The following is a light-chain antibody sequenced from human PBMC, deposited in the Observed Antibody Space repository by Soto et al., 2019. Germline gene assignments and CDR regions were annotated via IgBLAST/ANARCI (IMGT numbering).Light chain of an antibody. Sequence: EIVLTQSPGTLSWSPGERATLSCRSSQSVRSSQSVSSYLAWYQQKPGQAPRLLIYGASNRATGIPDRFSGSGSGTDFTLTISRLEPEDFAVYYCQQYGTSPLTFGPGTKVGVK. CDR3: QQYGTSPLT. CDR1: QSVRSSQSVSSY. V-gene: IGKV3-20*01. CDR2: GAS. J-gene: IGKJ3*01.